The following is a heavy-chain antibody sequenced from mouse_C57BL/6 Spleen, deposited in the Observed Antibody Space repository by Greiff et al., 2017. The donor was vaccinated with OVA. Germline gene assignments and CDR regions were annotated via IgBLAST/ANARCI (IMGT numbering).Heavy chain of an antibody. CDR1: GYTFTSYW. CDR3: ARRGIYDPFAY. V-gene: IGHV1-69*01. D-gene: IGHD2-3*01. CDR2: IDPSDSYT. J-gene: IGHJ3*01. Sequence: QVQLQQPGAELVMPGASVKLSCKASGYTFTSYWMHWVKQRPGQGLEWIGEIDPSDSYTNYNQKFKGKSTLTVDKSSSTAYMQLSSLTSEDSAVYYCARRGIYDPFAYWGQGTLVTVSA.